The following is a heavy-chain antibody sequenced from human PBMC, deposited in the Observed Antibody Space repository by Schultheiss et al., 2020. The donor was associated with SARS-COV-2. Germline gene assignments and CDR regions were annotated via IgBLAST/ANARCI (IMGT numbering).Heavy chain of an antibody. D-gene: IGHD3-22*01. CDR1: GFTFTSSA. V-gene: IGHV1-58*01. J-gene: IGHJ4*02. Sequence: SVKVSCKASGFTFTSSAVQWVRQARGQRLEWIGWIVVGSGNTNYAQKFQERVTITRDMSTSTAYMELSSLRSEDTAVYYCARGGYYDSSGYYPHYWGQGTLVTVSS. CDR2: IVVGSGNT. CDR3: ARGGYYDSSGYYPHY.